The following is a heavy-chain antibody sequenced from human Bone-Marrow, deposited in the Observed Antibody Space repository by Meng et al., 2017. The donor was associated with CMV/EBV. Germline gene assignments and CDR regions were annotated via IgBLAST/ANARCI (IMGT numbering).Heavy chain of an antibody. Sequence: FSHSTSGVGVAWTRQPPGKALEWLALIYWDDDKRYSPSLRSRLTITKDTSKNQVVLTMTNMDPVDTGTYYCAHRLGGNNWNTGHFDYWGQGTLVTVSS. V-gene: IGHV2-5*02. CDR1: FSHSTSGVG. CDR2: IYWDDDK. CDR3: AHRLGGNNWNTGHFDY. J-gene: IGHJ4*02. D-gene: IGHD1/OR15-1a*01.